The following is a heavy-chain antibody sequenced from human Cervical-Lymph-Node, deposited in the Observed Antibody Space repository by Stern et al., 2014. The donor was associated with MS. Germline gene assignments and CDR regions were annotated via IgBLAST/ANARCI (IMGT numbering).Heavy chain of an antibody. Sequence: EVQLVESGGGLVKPGGSLRLSCAASGFTFSSYSMNWVRQAPGKGLEWVSSISSSSSYIYYADSVKGRFTISRDNAKNSLYLQMNSLRAEDTAVYYCARDPNIESRYSSSWYYWFDPWGQGTLVTVSS. CDR3: ARDPNIESRYSSSWYYWFDP. J-gene: IGHJ5*02. V-gene: IGHV3-21*01. D-gene: IGHD6-13*01. CDR2: ISSSSSYI. CDR1: GFTFSSYS.